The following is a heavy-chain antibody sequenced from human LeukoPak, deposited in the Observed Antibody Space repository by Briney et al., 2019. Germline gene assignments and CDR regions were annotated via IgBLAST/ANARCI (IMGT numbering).Heavy chain of an antibody. J-gene: IGHJ6*02. CDR3: ARVSLITMIPNQHLKMDV. Sequence: ASVKVSCKASGYTFTSYYMHWVRQAPGQGLEWMGIINPSGGSTSYAQKFQGRVTMTRDTSTSTAYMELRSLRSDDTAVYYCARVSLITMIPNQHLKMDVWGQGTTVTVSS. V-gene: IGHV1-46*01. CDR1: GYTFTSYY. CDR2: INPSGGST. D-gene: IGHD3-22*01.